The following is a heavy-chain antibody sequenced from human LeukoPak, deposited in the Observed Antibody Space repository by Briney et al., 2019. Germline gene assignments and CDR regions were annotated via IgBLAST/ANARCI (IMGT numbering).Heavy chain of an antibody. D-gene: IGHD6-13*01. J-gene: IGHJ4*02. CDR1: GGTFSSYA. CDR2: IIPILGIA. CDR3: ARNGDSSSWYVDY. V-gene: IGHV1-69*04. Sequence: SVKVSCKASGGTFSSYAISWVRQAPGQGLEWMGRIIPILGIANYAQKFQGRVTITADKSTSTAYMELSSLRSDDTAVYYCARNGDSSSWYVDYWGQGTLVTVSS.